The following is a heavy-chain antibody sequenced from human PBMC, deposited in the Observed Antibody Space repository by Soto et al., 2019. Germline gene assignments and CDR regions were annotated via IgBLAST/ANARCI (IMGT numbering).Heavy chain of an antibody. CDR1: GGTFSSYA. Sequence: SVKVSCKASGGTFSSYAISWVRQAPGQGLEWTGGIIPIFGTANYAQKFQGRVTITADESTSTAYMELSSLRSEDTAVYYRATTAGRVYDSSGYYYGYFDYWGQGTLVTVSS. V-gene: IGHV1-69*13. J-gene: IGHJ4*02. D-gene: IGHD3-22*01. CDR2: IIPIFGTA. CDR3: ATTAGRVYDSSGYYYGYFDY.